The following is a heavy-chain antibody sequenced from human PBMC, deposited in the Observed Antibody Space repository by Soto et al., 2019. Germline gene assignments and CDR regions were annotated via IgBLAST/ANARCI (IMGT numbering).Heavy chain of an antibody. Sequence: GGSLRLSCAASGFTFSTSWMHWVRQAPGKGLVWVSRMNGDGSTTSYADSVKGRFTISRDNAKNTLYLQMNSLRAEDTAVYYCARVGSGWYFDWGQGTLVTVSS. D-gene: IGHD6-19*01. J-gene: IGHJ4*02. CDR1: GFTFSTSW. V-gene: IGHV3-74*01. CDR3: ARVGSGWYFD. CDR2: MNGDGSTT.